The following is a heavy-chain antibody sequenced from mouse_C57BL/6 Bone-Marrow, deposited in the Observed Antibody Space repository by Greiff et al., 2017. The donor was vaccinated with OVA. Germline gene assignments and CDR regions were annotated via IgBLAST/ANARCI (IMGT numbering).Heavy chain of an antibody. D-gene: IGHD2-4*01. CDR3: ATHYDYDGAWFAY. CDR1: GYAFSSSW. J-gene: IGHJ3*01. Sequence: VQLVESGPELVKPGASVKISCKASGYAFSSSWMNWVKQRPGKGLEWIGRIYPGDGDTNYNGKFKGKATLTADKSSSTAYMQLSSLTSEDSAVYFCATHYDYDGAWFAYWGQGTLVTVSA. CDR2: IYPGDGDT. V-gene: IGHV1-82*01.